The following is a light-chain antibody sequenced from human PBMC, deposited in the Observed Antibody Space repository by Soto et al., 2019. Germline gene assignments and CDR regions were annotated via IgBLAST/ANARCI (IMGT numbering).Light chain of an antibody. CDR1: TSDVGSHNF. Sequence: QSVLTQPASVSGSPGQSITISCTGTTSDVGSHNFVSWYQQLPGKSPKILIYEVTNRPSGTSNRFSGSKSGNTASLTISGLQAEDEADYYCSSFTNSILVFGGGTKLTVL. CDR2: EVT. J-gene: IGLJ3*02. V-gene: IGLV2-14*01. CDR3: SSFTNSILV.